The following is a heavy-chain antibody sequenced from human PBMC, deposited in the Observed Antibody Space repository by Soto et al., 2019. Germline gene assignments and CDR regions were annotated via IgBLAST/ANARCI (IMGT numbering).Heavy chain of an antibody. CDR2: IGYSGST. Sequence: SETLSLTCTVSGGSFKSDYWSWVRQPPGKGLEWIGYIGYSGSTNYKSSLKSRVTISVDTSKSQFSLRLSSVTAADTAVYYCVRHQSGYDYGLTHFDYWGQGTTVTVSS. D-gene: IGHD5-12*01. J-gene: IGHJ4*02. CDR1: GGSFKSDY. CDR3: VRHQSGYDYGLTHFDY. V-gene: IGHV4-59*08.